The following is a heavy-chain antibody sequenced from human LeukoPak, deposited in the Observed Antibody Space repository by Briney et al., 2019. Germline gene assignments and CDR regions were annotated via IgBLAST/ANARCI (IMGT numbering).Heavy chain of an antibody. CDR1: GFTFSSYA. D-gene: IGHD3-22*01. Sequence: PGGSLRLSCAASGFTFSSYATSWVRQAPGKGLEWVSTISGSGGSTYYADSVKGRFTISRDNSKNTLYLQMNSLRAEDTAVYYCAKDRLSVYYYDSSGYYYFDYWGQRTLVTVSS. CDR2: ISGSGGST. V-gene: IGHV3-23*01. J-gene: IGHJ4*02. CDR3: AKDRLSVYYYDSSGYYYFDY.